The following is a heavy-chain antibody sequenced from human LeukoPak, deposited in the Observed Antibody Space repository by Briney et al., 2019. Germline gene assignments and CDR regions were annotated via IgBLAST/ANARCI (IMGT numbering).Heavy chain of an antibody. CDR2: IDTDAGTT. J-gene: IGHJ4*02. D-gene: IGHD5-18*01. Sequence: GGSLRLSCAASGFTFSRFWMHWVRQPPGKGLVWVTRIDTDAGTTTCADYVKGRFTISRDNDNNTVYLQILSLRDEDTAEYYCATLNSFGIDYWGQGVLVTVSS. CDR3: ATLNSFGIDY. V-gene: IGHV3-74*01. CDR1: GFTFSRFW.